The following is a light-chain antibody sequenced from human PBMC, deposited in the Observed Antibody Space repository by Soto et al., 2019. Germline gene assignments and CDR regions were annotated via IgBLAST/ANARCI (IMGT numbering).Light chain of an antibody. J-gene: IGKJ4*01. CDR1: QSVSIY. CDR3: QHRYSWPLT. V-gene: IGKV3-11*01. CDR2: DAS. Sequence: EIVLTQSPATLSLSPGERATLSCRASQSVSIYLAWYQHRPGQAPRLLIYDASNRSTGIPARFSGSGSGTDFTLTISSLEPEEFAVYYCQHRYSWPLTFGGGTRVEIK.